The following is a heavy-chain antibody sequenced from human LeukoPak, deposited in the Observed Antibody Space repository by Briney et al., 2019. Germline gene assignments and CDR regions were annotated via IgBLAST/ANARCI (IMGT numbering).Heavy chain of an antibody. J-gene: IGHJ4*02. D-gene: IGHD6-13*01. V-gene: IGHV3-30-3*01. Sequence: GGSLRLSCAASGFTFSSYAMHWVRQAPGKGLEWVAVISHDGSNKYYADSVKGRFTITRDNSKNTLYLQMNSLRAEDTAVYYWARDPKYSSSWSFTYFDYWGQGTLVTVSS. CDR3: ARDPKYSSSWSFTYFDY. CDR1: GFTFSSYA. CDR2: ISHDGSNK.